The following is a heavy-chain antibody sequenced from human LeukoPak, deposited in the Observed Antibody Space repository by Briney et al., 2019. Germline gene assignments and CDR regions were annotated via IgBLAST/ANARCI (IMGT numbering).Heavy chain of an antibody. D-gene: IGHD2-21*01. CDR3: ARLSCGGFSCPTLPYNHFDP. Sequence: SETLSLTCTVSGGSISSRGFFWGWIRQPPGKGPEWIGSVYYDGVTYYNTSLKSRVTISVDTSKNHFSLNLRSVTAADTAVYFCARLSCGGFSCPTLPYNHFDPWGQGILVIVSS. V-gene: IGHV4-39*01. J-gene: IGHJ5*02. CDR1: GGSISSRGFF. CDR2: VYYDGVT.